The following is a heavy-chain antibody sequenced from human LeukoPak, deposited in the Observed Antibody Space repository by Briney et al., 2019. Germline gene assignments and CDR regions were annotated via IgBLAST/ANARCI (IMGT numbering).Heavy chain of an antibody. Sequence: GGSLRLSCAASGFTFSSYSMNWVRQAPGKGLEWVSSISSSSSYIYYADSVKGRFTISRDNAKNSLYLQMNSLRAEDTAVYYCAREDAVPAAIDYWGQGTLVTVSS. CDR2: ISSSSSYI. CDR3: AREDAVPAAIDY. J-gene: IGHJ4*02. D-gene: IGHD2-2*01. V-gene: IGHV3-21*01. CDR1: GFTFSSYS.